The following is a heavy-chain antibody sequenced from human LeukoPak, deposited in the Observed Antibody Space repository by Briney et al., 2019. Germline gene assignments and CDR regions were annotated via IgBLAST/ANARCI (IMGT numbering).Heavy chain of an antibody. Sequence: SETLSLTCAVYGGSFSGYYWSWIRQPPGKGLEWIGEIVHSGNTKYNPSRKSRVTISVDTSKNQFSLNLTSVTAADTAVYYCARFGSSTWYKGALDIWGQGTMVTVAS. CDR2: IVHSGNT. V-gene: IGHV4-34*12. J-gene: IGHJ3*02. D-gene: IGHD6-13*01. CDR3: ARFGSSTWYKGALDI. CDR1: GGSFSGYY.